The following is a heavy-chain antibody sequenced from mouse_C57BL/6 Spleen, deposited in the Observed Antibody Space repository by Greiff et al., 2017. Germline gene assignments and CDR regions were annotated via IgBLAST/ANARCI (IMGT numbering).Heavy chain of an antibody. V-gene: IGHV7-3*01. Sequence: EVQRVESGGGLVQPGGSLSLSCAASGFTFTDYYMSWVRQPPGKALEWLGFIRNKANGYTTEYSASVKGRFTISRDNSQSTLYLQMNALRAEDSATYYCARYMGGFLDAMDYWGQGTSVTVSS. J-gene: IGHJ4*01. CDR3: ARYMGGFLDAMDY. D-gene: IGHD1-1*02. CDR1: GFTFTDYY. CDR2: IRNKANGYTT.